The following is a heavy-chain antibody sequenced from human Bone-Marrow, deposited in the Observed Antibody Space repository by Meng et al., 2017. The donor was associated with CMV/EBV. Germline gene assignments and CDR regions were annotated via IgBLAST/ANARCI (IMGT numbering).Heavy chain of an antibody. CDR1: GYTFTSSV. D-gene: IGHD6-13*01. CDR3: ARRIAAAGLDY. CDR2: IIVGNGNT. V-gene: IGHV1-3*01. Sequence: SCKSSGYTFTSSVLYWVRQAPGQRLEWMGWIIVGNGNTKYSQKFQGRVTITRDTSASTAYMELSSLRSEGTAVYYCARRIAAAGLDYWGQGTLVTVSS. J-gene: IGHJ4*02.